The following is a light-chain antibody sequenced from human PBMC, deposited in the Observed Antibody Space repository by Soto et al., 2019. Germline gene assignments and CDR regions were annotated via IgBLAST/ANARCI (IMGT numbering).Light chain of an antibody. CDR2: EVS. V-gene: IGLV2-23*02. Sequence: QSALTQPASVSGSPGQSITISCTGTSSDVGSYNLVSWYQQHPGKAPKLMTYEVSKRPSGVSNRFSGSKSGNTASLTISGLQAEDEADYYCCSYAGSSNWVFGGGTKLTVL. CDR3: CSYAGSSNWV. J-gene: IGLJ3*02. CDR1: SSDVGSYNL.